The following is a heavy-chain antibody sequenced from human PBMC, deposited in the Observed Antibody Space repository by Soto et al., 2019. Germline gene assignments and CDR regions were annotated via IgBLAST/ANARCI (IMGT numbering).Heavy chain of an antibody. CDR1: DGSFSGYY. CDR3: VRIRYQLPSSVLWLDP. CDR2: INHSGIT. V-gene: IGHV4-34*01. Sequence: WETLSLTCAVSDGSFSGYYWGWFRQPPGKGLEWIGKINHSGITNYNSSLMSRVTISLETSKNQFSLNLISVTAADTAMYFCVRIRYQLPSSVLWLDPWGQGTPVTVSS. D-gene: IGHD3-16*01. J-gene: IGHJ5*02.